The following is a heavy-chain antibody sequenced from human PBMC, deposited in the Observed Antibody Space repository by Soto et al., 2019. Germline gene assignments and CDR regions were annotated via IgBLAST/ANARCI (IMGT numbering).Heavy chain of an antibody. J-gene: IGHJ6*02. CDR1: GYTFTSYG. CDR2: IGAYNGNT. CDR3: ARDFTGIAAATKGNHYYYYGMDV. D-gene: IGHD6-13*01. V-gene: IGHV1-18*01. Sequence: ASVKVSCKASGYTFTSYGISWVRQAPGQGLEWMGWIGAYNGNTNYAQKLQGGVTMTTDTSTSTAYMELRSLRSDDTAVYYCARDFTGIAAATKGNHYYYYGMDVWGQGTTVTVSS.